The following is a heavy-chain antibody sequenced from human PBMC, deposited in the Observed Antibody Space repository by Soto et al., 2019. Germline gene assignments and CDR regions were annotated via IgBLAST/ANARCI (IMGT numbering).Heavy chain of an antibody. V-gene: IGHV3-23*01. CDR3: ARSLESSGWYFDY. CDR2: ISGSGGST. Sequence: GGSMILSCAASGFTFGGYAVNCVRQAPGKGLEWVSVISGSGGSTYYADSVKGRFTISRDNSKNTLYLQMNNLRAEDTAVYYCARSLESSGWYFDYWGQGTLVTVSS. J-gene: IGHJ4*02. D-gene: IGHD6-19*01. CDR1: GFTFGGYA.